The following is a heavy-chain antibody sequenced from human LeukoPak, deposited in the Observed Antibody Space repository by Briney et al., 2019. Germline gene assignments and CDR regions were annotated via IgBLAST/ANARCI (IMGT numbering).Heavy chain of an antibody. J-gene: IGHJ4*02. D-gene: IGHD3-22*01. CDR2: IIPIFGTA. Sequence: SVKVSCKASGGTFSSYAISWVRQAPGQGLEWMGGIIPIFGTANYAQKFQGRVTITTDESTGTAYMELSSLRSEDTAVYYCARGGEGYDSSGYLPDYWGQGTLVTVSS. CDR1: GGTFSSYA. V-gene: IGHV1-69*05. CDR3: ARGGEGYDSSGYLPDY.